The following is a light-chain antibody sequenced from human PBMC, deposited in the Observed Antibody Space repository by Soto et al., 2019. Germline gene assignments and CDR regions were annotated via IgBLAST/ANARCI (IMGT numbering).Light chain of an antibody. CDR3: QQFGTSLWT. Sequence: EIGLTQSPGTLSLSPGERATLSFRASQSVSSSYLAWYQQKPGQAPRLLIYGASGRATGIPDRFSGSGSGTDFTLTISRLEPEDFAVYYCQQFGTSLWTFGQGTKVHIK. V-gene: IGKV3-20*01. CDR2: GAS. J-gene: IGKJ1*01. CDR1: QSVSSSY.